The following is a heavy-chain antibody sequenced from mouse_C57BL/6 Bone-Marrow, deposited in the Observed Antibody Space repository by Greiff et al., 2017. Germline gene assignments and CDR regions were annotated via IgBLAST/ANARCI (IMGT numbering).Heavy chain of an antibody. D-gene: IGHD2-4*01. J-gene: IGHJ4*01. V-gene: IGHV1-64*01. CDR1: GYTFTSYW. CDR3: ARDRDYLHAMDY. Sequence: QVQLKQPGAELVKPGASVKLSCKAFGYTFTSYWMHWVKQRPGQGLEWIGMIHPNSGSTNYNEKFKSKATLTVDKSSSTAYMQLSSLTSEDSAVYYCARDRDYLHAMDYWGQGTSVTVSS. CDR2: IHPNSGST.